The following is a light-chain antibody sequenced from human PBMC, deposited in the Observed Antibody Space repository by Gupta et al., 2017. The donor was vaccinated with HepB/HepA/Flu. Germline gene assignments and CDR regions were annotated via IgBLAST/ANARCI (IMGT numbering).Light chain of an antibody. Sequence: DFVMTLSTVSLPLALAERATINSNASQSVLYNCNNKNYLDWYQQKPGQPPKLLIYWASTRESGVPDRFSGSGSGTDFTLAISSLQAEDVAVYYCKQYFNIPYTFGQGTKLEIK. V-gene: IGKV4-1*01. CDR2: WAS. CDR3: KQYFNIPYT. J-gene: IGKJ2*01. CDR1: QSVLYNCNNKNY.